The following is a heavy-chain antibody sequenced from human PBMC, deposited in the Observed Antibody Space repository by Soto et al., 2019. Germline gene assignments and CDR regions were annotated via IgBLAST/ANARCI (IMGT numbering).Heavy chain of an antibody. CDR1: GFTFSSYS. D-gene: IGHD6-13*01. V-gene: IGHV3-21*01. Sequence: GGSLRLSCAASGFTFSSYSMNWVRQAPGKGLEWVSSISSSSSYIYYADSVKGRFTISRDNAKNSLYLQMNSLRAEDTAVYYCARRIAAAGARHPSFDYWGQGTLVTVAS. J-gene: IGHJ4*02. CDR2: ISSSSSYI. CDR3: ARRIAAAGARHPSFDY.